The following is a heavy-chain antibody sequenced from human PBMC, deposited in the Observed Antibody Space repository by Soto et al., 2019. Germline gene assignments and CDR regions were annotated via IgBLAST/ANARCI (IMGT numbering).Heavy chain of an antibody. J-gene: IGHJ4*02. CDR1: GYTFTSNY. V-gene: IGHV1-46*03. D-gene: IGHD6-6*01. CDR3: ARALLSGEYSSSVDY. CDR2: INPRGGST. Sequence: QVQLVQSGAEVKKPGASVKVSCKASGYTFTSNYIHWVRQAPGQGLEWMGRINPRGGSTSYAQKLQGRVTVTRDTSTKSVYLELSSLISEDTALYYCARALLSGEYSSSVDYWGQGTLVTVSS.